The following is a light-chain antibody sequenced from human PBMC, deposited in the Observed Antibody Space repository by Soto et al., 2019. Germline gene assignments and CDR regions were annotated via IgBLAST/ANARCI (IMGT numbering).Light chain of an antibody. V-gene: IGKV3-15*01. Sequence: IVMTQSPATLSVSPGERVTISCRASQSVTNTLAWYQHKPGQAPRLLISYASRGATGVPARFSGSGSGTDFTLTINSLQSEDFATYYCQHYNSYSEAFGQGTKVDIK. CDR2: YAS. CDR3: QHYNSYSEA. CDR1: QSVTNT. J-gene: IGKJ1*01.